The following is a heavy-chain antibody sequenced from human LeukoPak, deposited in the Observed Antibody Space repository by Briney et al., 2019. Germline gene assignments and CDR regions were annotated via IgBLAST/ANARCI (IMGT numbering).Heavy chain of an antibody. CDR2: ISAYNGNT. J-gene: IGHJ4*02. CDR3: ARDFSSGWWDY. CDR1: GYTFTSYG. D-gene: IGHD6-19*01. Sequence: ASVKVSCKASGYTFTSYGISWVRQAPGEGLEWMGWISAYNGNTNYAQKLQGRVTMTTDTSTSTAYVELRSLRSDDTAVYYCARDFSSGWWDYWGQGTLVTVSS. V-gene: IGHV1-18*04.